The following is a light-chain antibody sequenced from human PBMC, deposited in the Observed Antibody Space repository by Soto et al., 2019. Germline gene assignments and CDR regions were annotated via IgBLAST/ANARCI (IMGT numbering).Light chain of an antibody. CDR1: QSVAGN. Sequence: EIVMTQSPATLSLSPGERATLSCRASQSVAGNLAWYQRKPGQAPRLLIYGASTRATGIPARFSGSGSGTEFTLTISRLQSEDFAVYYCQQYNNWLTWTFGQGTKVEIK. CDR3: QQYNNWLTWT. CDR2: GAS. V-gene: IGKV3-15*01. J-gene: IGKJ1*01.